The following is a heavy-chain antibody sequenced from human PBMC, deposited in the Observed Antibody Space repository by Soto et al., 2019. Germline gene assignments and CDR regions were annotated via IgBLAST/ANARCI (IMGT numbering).Heavy chain of an antibody. CDR3: ARELNYDILTGYYTWCDP. CDR1: GGTFSSYA. Sequence: QVQLVQSGAEAKKPGSSVKVSCKASGGTFSSYAISWVRQAPGPGLEWMGGIIPIFGTANYAQKFQGSVTITDDESTSTAYMELSSLRSEDTAVYYCARELNYDILTGYYTWCDPWGQGTLVTVSS. D-gene: IGHD3-9*01. V-gene: IGHV1-69*01. J-gene: IGHJ5*02. CDR2: IIPIFGTA.